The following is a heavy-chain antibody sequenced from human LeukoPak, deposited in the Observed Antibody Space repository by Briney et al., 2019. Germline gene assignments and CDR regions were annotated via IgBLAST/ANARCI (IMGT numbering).Heavy chain of an antibody. D-gene: IGHD5-12*01. CDR2: ISYDGSNK. Sequence: PGGSLRLSCAASGFTFSSYAMHWVRQAPGKGLEWVAVISYDGSNKYYADSVKGRFTISRDNSKNTLYLQMNRLRAEDTAVYYCARDPHGYAGVTVTWFDPWGQGTLVTVSS. J-gene: IGHJ5*02. V-gene: IGHV3-30-3*01. CDR1: GFTFSSYA. CDR3: ARDPHGYAGVTVTWFDP.